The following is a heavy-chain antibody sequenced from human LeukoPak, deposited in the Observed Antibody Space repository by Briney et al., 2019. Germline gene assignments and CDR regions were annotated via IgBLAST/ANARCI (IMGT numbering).Heavy chain of an antibody. D-gene: IGHD4-11*01. CDR2: IYYSGST. J-gene: IGHJ1*01. CDR1: GGSISSYY. Sequence: SETPSLTCTVSGGSISSYYWSWIRQPPGKGLEWIGYIYYSGSTNYNPSLKSRVTISVDTSKNQFSLKLSSVTAVDTAVYYCAREQSEYFQHWGQGTLVTVSS. V-gene: IGHV4-59*01. CDR3: AREQSEYFQH.